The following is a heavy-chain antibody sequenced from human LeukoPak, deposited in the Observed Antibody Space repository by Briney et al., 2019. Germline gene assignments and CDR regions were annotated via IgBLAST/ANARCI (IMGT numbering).Heavy chain of an antibody. CDR3: AREIDGGEYYGDYGVDY. J-gene: IGHJ4*02. CDR2: ISDGSSA. CDR1: GFTFSSYW. V-gene: IGHV3-74*01. D-gene: IGHD4-17*01. Sequence: GGSLRLSCAASGFTFSSYWMHWVRQAPGKGLVWVSRISDGSSASYADSVKGRFTISRDNAKNTLYLQMNSLRAEDTAVYYCAREIDGGEYYGDYGVDYWGQGTLVTVSS.